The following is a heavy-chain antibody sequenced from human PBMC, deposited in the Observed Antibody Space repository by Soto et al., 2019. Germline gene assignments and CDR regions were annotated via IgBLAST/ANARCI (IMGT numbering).Heavy chain of an antibody. CDR1: GFTFRTYA. J-gene: IGHJ4*02. D-gene: IGHD1-1*01. V-gene: IGHV3-23*01. CDR3: ARGSRWTPFDY. CDR2: ITGTGAST. Sequence: EVQLMESGGDLVQPGGSLRLSCAASGFTFRTYAMSGVRQTPGKGLDWVSSITGTGASTFYADSVKGRFTISRDNSKNMLFLQINSLRADDTAEYYCARGSRWTPFDYWGQGTLVTVSS.